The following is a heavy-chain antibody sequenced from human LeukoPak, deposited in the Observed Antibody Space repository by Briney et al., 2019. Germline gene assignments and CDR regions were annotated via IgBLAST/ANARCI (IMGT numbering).Heavy chain of an antibody. CDR1: GSSISSGGYS. Sequence: SQTLSLTCAVSGSSISSGGYSWSWIRQPPGKGLEWIGYIYHSGSTYYNPSLKSRVTISVDTSKNQFSLKLSSVTAADTAVYYCARSGIAALYGMDVWGQGTTVTVSS. CDR3: ARSGIAALYGMDV. D-gene: IGHD6-6*01. V-gene: IGHV4-30-2*02. CDR2: IYHSGST. J-gene: IGHJ6*02.